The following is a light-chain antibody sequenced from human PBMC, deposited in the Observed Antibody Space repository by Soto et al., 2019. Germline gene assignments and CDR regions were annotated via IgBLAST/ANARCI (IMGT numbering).Light chain of an antibody. CDR1: QSVRSH. CDR2: GAS. CDR3: QQYNNWPTWT. V-gene: IGKV3-15*01. J-gene: IGKJ1*01. Sequence: EVVMTQSPATLSVSPGERVTLSCRASQSVRSHLAWYQQKPGQAPSLLIFGASTRATGIPARFSGSGSGTEFTLTISSLQSEDFAVYYCQQYNNWPTWTFGQGTKVEIK.